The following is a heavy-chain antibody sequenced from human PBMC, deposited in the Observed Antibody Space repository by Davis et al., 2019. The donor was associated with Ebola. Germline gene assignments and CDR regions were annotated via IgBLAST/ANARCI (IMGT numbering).Heavy chain of an antibody. Sequence: GGSLRLSCAASGFTFDDYAMHWVRQAPGKGLEWVSGISWNSGSIGYADSVKGRFTISRDNAKNSLYLQMNSLRAEDTAVYYCARSLRYGSGRWSHYYYGMDVWGQGTTVTVSS. J-gene: IGHJ6*02. CDR1: GFTFDDYA. V-gene: IGHV3-9*01. D-gene: IGHD3-10*01. CDR3: ARSLRYGSGRWSHYYYGMDV. CDR2: ISWNSGSI.